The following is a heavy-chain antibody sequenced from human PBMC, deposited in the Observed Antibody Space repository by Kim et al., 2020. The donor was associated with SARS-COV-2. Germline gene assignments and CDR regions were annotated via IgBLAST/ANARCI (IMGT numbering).Heavy chain of an antibody. J-gene: IGHJ6*02. Sequence: ASVKVSCKASGYTFTSYDINWVRQATGQGLEWMGWMNPNSGNTGYAQKFQGRVTMTRNTSISTAYMELSSLRSEDTAVYYCARMYYDYVWGSSRPDGMDVWGQGTTVPVSS. V-gene: IGHV1-8*01. D-gene: IGHD3-16*01. CDR3: ARMYYDYVWGSSRPDGMDV. CDR1: GYTFTSYD. CDR2: MNPNSGNT.